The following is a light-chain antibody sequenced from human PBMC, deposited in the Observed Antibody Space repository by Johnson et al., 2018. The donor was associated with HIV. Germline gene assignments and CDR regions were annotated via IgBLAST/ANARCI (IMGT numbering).Light chain of an antibody. J-gene: IGLJ1*01. Sequence: QSVLTQPPSVSAAPGQKVIISCSGRSSNIGSNYVSWYQHLPGTAPKLLIYENDKRPSGIPDRFSASTSGTSATLDITGLQTGDEGDYCCGSWDNTLSVFVFGAGTKVTVL. CDR2: END. V-gene: IGLV1-51*01. CDR3: GSWDNTLSVFV. CDR1: SSNIGSNY.